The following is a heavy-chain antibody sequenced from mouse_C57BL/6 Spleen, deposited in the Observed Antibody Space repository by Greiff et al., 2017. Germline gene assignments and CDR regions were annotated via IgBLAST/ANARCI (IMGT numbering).Heavy chain of an antibody. CDR2: INPNNGGT. V-gene: IGHV1-26*01. CDR3: ANDGPGVNYAMDY. Sequence: EVQLQQSGPELVKPGASVKISCKASGYTFTDYYMNWVKQSHGKSLEWIGDINPNNGGTSYNQKFKGKATLTVDKSSSTAYMELRSLTSEDSAVYYCANDGPGVNYAMDYWGQGTSVTVSS. J-gene: IGHJ4*01. D-gene: IGHD2-3*01. CDR1: GYTFTDYY.